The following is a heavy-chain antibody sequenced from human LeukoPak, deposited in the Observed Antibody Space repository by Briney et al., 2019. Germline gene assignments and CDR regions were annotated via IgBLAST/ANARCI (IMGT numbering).Heavy chain of an antibody. CDR3: AKDKGWFGELSP. Sequence: GGSLRLSCAASGFTFSSYAMSWVRQAPGKGLEWVSAISGSGGSTYYADSVKGRFTISRDNSKYTLYLQMNSLRAEDTAVYYCAKDKGWFGELSPWGQGTLVTVSS. V-gene: IGHV3-23*01. D-gene: IGHD3-10*01. CDR2: ISGSGGST. CDR1: GFTFSSYA. J-gene: IGHJ5*02.